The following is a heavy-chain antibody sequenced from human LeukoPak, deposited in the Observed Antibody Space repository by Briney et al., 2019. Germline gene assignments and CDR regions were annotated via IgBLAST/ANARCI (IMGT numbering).Heavy chain of an antibody. CDR3: ARDPVIGYSHYYMDV. J-gene: IGHJ6*03. Sequence: QSGGSLRLSCAATGFTFSSYWMSWVRQAPGKGLEWVANIKQDGSEKYYVDSVKGRFTISRDNAKNSLYLQMNSLRAEDTAVYYCARDPVIGYSHYYMDVWGKGTTVTVSS. D-gene: IGHD3-22*01. CDR2: IKQDGSEK. CDR1: GFTFSSYW. V-gene: IGHV3-7*01.